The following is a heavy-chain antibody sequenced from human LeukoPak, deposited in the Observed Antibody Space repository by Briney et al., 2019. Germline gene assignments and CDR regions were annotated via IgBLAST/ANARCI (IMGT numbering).Heavy chain of an antibody. CDR2: INHSGST. CDR3: ARGSFDIVVVPAAYRFDY. J-gene: IGHJ4*02. CDR1: GGSFSGYY. Sequence: PSETLSLTCAVYGGSFSGYYWSWIRQPPGKGLEWIGEINHSGSTNYNPSLKSRVTISIDTSENQFSLKLSSVTAADTAVYYCARGSFDIVVVPAAYRFDYWGQGTLVTVSS. D-gene: IGHD2-2*01. V-gene: IGHV4-34*01.